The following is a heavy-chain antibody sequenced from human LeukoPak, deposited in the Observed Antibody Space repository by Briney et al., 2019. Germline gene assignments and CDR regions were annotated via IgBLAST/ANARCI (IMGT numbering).Heavy chain of an antibody. J-gene: IGHJ4*02. Sequence: PSETLSLTCAVSGGSISSRAWWSWVRQPPGKGLEWIGEVYQTESTSYNPSPKSRVTISINKPDNQFSLRLNSVTAADTDVYYCARNLPWFEGVPRGFDLWGQGALVTVSS. CDR3: ARNLPWFEGVPRGFDL. V-gene: IGHV4-4*02. CDR1: GGSISSRAW. D-gene: IGHD3-10*01. CDR2: VYQTEST.